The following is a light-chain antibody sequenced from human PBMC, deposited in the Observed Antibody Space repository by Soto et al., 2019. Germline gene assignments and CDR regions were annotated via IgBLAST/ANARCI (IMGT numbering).Light chain of an antibody. V-gene: IGKV3-15*01. CDR1: QSVGSN. CDR2: GAS. CDR3: QQYNKWPPIT. J-gene: IGKJ5*01. Sequence: EILMTQSPATLSVSPGERAALSCRASQSVGSNLAWYPQKPGQAPRLLIYGASTRATGIPDRFSGSGSGTDFTLTISGLQSEDFAVYFCQQYNKWPPITFGQGTRLDSK.